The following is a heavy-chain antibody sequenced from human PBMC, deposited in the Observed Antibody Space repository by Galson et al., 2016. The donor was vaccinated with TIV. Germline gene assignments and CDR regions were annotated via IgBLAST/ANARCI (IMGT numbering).Heavy chain of an antibody. Sequence: TLSLTCTVSGGSISSYSWSWIRQPPGKGLEWIGYIYYSGSVNYDPSLRSRVTISVDTSKSQFSLKLSSVTAADTAVYYRSRHPEDSSSWYLSRNAFEIWGQGTMVTISS. J-gene: IGHJ3*02. CDR2: IYYSGSV. V-gene: IGHV4-59*08. D-gene: IGHD6-13*01. CDR1: GGSISSYS. CDR3: SRHPEDSSSWYLSRNAFEI.